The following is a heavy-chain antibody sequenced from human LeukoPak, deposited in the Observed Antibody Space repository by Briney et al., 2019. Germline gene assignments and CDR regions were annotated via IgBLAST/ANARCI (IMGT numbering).Heavy chain of an antibody. CDR2: IYTSGST. CDR3: ARTTWFASLFDY. J-gene: IGHJ4*02. V-gene: IGHV4-4*08. CDR1: GGSISSYY. Sequence: PSETLSLTCTVSGGSISSYYWSWIRQPPGKGLEWIGRIYTSGSTNYNPSLKSRVTISLDLSENQFSLNLSSVTAADTAVYYCARTTWFASLFDYWGQGTLVTVSS. D-gene: IGHD3-10*01.